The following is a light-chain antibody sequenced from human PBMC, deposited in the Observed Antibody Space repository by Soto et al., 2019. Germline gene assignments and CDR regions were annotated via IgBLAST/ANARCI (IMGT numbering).Light chain of an antibody. CDR1: QSVTRN. V-gene: IGKV3-11*01. CDR2: AAS. J-gene: IGKJ5*01. Sequence: EVVMSQYPDTLSVSQRERLTLSCRASQSVTRNLAWYQHTPGQSPRLLISAASSGATGLPSRFSGSGSGTDFTLTISSLEPEDYAVYYCHQRQSWPPITFGQGTRLEIK. CDR3: HQRQSWPPIT.